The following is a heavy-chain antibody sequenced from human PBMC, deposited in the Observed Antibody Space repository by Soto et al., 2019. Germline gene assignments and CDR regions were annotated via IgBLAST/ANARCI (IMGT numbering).Heavy chain of an antibody. Sequence: EVQLLESGGGLVQPGGSLRLSCAASGFTFSSYAMSWVRQAPGKGLEWVSAISGSGGSTYYADSVKGRFTISRDNSKNTLYLQMNSLRAEDTAVYYCAKSPELYYDILTGSFDYWGQGTLVTVSS. CDR2: ISGSGGST. CDR3: AKSPELYYDILTGSFDY. V-gene: IGHV3-23*01. J-gene: IGHJ4*02. D-gene: IGHD3-9*01. CDR1: GFTFSSYA.